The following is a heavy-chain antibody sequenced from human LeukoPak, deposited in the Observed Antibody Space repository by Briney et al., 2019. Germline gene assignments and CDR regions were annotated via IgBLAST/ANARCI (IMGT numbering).Heavy chain of an antibody. CDR3: ARVVRSGSYYAEYFQH. V-gene: IGHV1-69*04. J-gene: IGHJ1*01. CDR2: IIPILGIA. Sequence: ASVKVSCKASGGTFSSYAISWVRQAPGQGLEWMGRIIPILGIANYAQKFQGRVTITADKSTSTAYMELSSLRSEDTAVYYCARVVRSGSYYAEYFQHWGQGTLVTVSS. D-gene: IGHD1-26*01. CDR1: GGTFSSYA.